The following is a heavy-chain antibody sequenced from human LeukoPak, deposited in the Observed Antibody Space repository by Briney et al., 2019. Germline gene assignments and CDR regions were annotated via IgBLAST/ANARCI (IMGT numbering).Heavy chain of an antibody. CDR2: IYYSGST. Sequence: SETLSLTCTVSGGSISSYYWSWIRQPPGKGLEWIGYIYYSGSTNYNPSLKSRVTISVDTSKNQFSLKLSSVTAADTAVYYCARDGAAVATIPDYYYYYGVDVWGQGTTVTVSS. D-gene: IGHD5-12*01. J-gene: IGHJ6*02. V-gene: IGHV4-59*01. CDR1: GGSISSYY. CDR3: ARDGAAVATIPDYYYYYGVDV.